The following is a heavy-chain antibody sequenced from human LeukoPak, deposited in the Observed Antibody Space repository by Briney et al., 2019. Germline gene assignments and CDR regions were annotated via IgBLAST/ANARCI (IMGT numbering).Heavy chain of an antibody. J-gene: IGHJ4*02. CDR3: ARRAGGSSFDF. D-gene: IGHD3-10*01. Sequence: SGPTLVNPTQTLTLTCSFSGFSLSTREMGVGWIRQPPGKALEWLAIIYWDDDKRYSPSLKSRLTITKDTSKDQVVLTISNMDPVDTATYYCARRAGGSSFDFWGPGTLVTVSS. V-gene: IGHV2-5*02. CDR1: GFSLSTREMG. CDR2: IYWDDDK.